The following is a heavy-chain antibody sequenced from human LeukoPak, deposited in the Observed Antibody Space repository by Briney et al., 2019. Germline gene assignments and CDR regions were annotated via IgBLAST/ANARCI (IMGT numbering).Heavy chain of an antibody. CDR3: ARDSGSGSDGIDY. CDR1: EFTFNTYS. CDR2: ISSSSSTI. J-gene: IGHJ4*02. Sequence: GGSLRLSCAASEFTFNTYSMNWVRQAPGKGLEWVSYISSSSSTIYYADSVKGRFTISRDNAKNSLYLQMNSLRDEDTAVYYCARDSGSGSDGIDYWGQGTLVTVSS. D-gene: IGHD5-12*01. V-gene: IGHV3-48*02.